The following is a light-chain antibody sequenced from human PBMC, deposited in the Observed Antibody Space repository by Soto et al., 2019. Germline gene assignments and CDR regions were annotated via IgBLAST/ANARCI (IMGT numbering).Light chain of an antibody. CDR1: QSISRY. CDR3: QQSYSTLYT. V-gene: IGKV1-39*01. J-gene: IGKJ2*01. CDR2: AAC. Sequence: DIQMTQSPSSLSASVGDRVSITCRASQSISRYLNWDQQKPGKAPKLLIYAACTLQSGVPSRFSGSGSGTGFTHPISSLQPEDSATYYCQQSYSTLYTFGRGTKLEIK.